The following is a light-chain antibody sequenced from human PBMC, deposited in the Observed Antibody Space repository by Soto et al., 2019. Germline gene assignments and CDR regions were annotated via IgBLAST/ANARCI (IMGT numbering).Light chain of an antibody. Sequence: EIVLTQSPGTLSLSPGERATLSCRASQSVSSSYLACYQQKPGQAPRLLIYGASSRATGIPDRFSGSGSGTDFTLTISSLEPEDFAVYYWQQYGSSPYTFGQGTKLEIK. CDR3: QQYGSSPYT. J-gene: IGKJ2*01. CDR1: QSVSSSY. CDR2: GAS. V-gene: IGKV3-20*01.